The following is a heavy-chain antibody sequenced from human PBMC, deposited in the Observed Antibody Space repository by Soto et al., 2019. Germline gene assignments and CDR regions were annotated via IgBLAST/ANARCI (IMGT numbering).Heavy chain of an antibody. J-gene: IGHJ6*02. D-gene: IGHD3-10*01. CDR1: GFCFDDYA. CDR3: SKDISGFRSSYGLFYYYGMDV. CDR2: ISWNGGSI. Sequence: GGSLRLACAASGFCFDDYAMHWVRQAPGKGLEWVSGISWNGGSIGYVDSVKGRFTISRDNAKNSLFLQMNSLRAEDTALYYCSKDISGFRSSYGLFYYYGMDVWGQGT. V-gene: IGHV3-9*01.